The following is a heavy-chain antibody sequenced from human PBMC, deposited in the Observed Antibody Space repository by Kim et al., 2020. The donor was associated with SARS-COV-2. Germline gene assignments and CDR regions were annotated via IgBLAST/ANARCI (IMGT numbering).Heavy chain of an antibody. V-gene: IGHV4-59*08. CDR3: ARHFTGYGGNSFNY. D-gene: IGHD2-21*02. Sequence: NPSHKGRVPISVYPAKNQFSLKLSSVTAADTAVYYCARHFTGYGGNSFNYWGQGTLVTVSS. J-gene: IGHJ4*02.